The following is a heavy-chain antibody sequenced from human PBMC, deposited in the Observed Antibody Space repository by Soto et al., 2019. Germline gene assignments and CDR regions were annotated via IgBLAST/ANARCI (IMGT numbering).Heavy chain of an antibody. Sequence: VGSLRLSCAASGFTFSSYGMHWVRQAPGKGLEWVAVISYDGSNKYYADSVKGRFTISRDNSKNTLYLQMNSLRAEDTAVYYCAKSGITIFGVAHDYWGQGTLVTVSS. V-gene: IGHV3-30*18. J-gene: IGHJ4*02. CDR2: ISYDGSNK. D-gene: IGHD3-3*01. CDR3: AKSGITIFGVAHDY. CDR1: GFTFSSYG.